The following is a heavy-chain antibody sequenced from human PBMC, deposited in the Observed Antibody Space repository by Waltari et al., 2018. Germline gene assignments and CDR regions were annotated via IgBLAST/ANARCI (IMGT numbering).Heavy chain of an antibody. D-gene: IGHD6-13*01. CDR1: GGSISNSNYY. Sequence: QLQLQESGPVLVKPSETLSLTCTVSGGSISNSNYYWGWIRQPPGKGLEWIASIYFSGRTFYNPSLKSRVTMSVDTSKNHFSLKVTSVTAADAAVYYCARHCRHGQLVMHNWFDPWGQGTLVTVSS. J-gene: IGHJ5*02. V-gene: IGHV4-39*07. CDR3: ARHCRHGQLVMHNWFDP. CDR2: IYFSGRT.